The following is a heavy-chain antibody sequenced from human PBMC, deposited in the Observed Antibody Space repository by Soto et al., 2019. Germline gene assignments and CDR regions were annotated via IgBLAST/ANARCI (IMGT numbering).Heavy chain of an antibody. J-gene: IGHJ4*02. CDR3: ARDRIVGTSYFDY. D-gene: IGHD1-26*01. CDR2: IYSSGTT. V-gene: IGHV4-4*07. CDR1: GGSINSFY. Sequence: SETLSRTCTVSGGSINSFYWSWIRQPAGKGLEWIGRIYSSGTTNYNPSLKGRVAMSVDTSKNQLSLSLSSVTAADTAVYYCARDRIVGTSYFDYWGQGTLVTVSS.